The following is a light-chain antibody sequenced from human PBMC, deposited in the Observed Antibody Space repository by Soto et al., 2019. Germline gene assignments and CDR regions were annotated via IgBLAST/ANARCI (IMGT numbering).Light chain of an antibody. CDR2: QAS. V-gene: IGKV1-5*03. J-gene: IGKJ1*01. CDR3: EQYYTSSWT. CDR1: QSISTW. Sequence: DIQMTQSPSTLSASVGDRVTITCRASQSISTWLAWYQQKPGKAPQVLIYQASKLQSGVPSRFSGSGSGTEFPLTISSLQPDDFATYYCEQYYTSSWTFGQGTKVEI.